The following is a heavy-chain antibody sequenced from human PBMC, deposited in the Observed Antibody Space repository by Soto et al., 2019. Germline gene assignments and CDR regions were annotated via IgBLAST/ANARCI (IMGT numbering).Heavy chain of an antibody. V-gene: IGHV3-21*01. J-gene: IGHJ3*01. CDR1: GFTFISYN. D-gene: IGHD3-22*01. Sequence: GGALRLSCAASGFTFISYNMNWVHQAPGKGLEWVSSISSSSSYIYYADSVKGRFTISRDNAKNSLYLQMNSLRAEDTAVYYCARVVHFASSGFGLWGQGTMVTVSS. CDR3: ARVVHFASSGFGL. CDR2: ISSSSSYI.